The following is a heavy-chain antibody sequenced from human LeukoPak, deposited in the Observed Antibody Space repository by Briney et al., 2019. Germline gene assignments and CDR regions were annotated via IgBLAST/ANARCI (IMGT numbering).Heavy chain of an antibody. J-gene: IGHJ4*02. CDR1: GGSISSYY. CDR2: IYYSGST. Sequence: SVTLSLTCTVSGGSISSYYWSWIRQPPGKGLEWIGYIYYSGSTNYNPSLKSRVTISVDTSKNQFSLKLSSVTAADTAVYYCARERRYCSSTSCYRSVFDYWGQGTLVTVSS. CDR3: ARERRYCSSTSCYRSVFDY. V-gene: IGHV4-59*12. D-gene: IGHD2-2*02.